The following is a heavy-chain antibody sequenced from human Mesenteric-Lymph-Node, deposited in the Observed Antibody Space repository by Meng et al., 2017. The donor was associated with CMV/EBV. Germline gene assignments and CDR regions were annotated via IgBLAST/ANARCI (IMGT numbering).Heavy chain of an antibody. Sequence: TSYYMHWVRQAPGQGLEWMGIINPSGGSTSYAQKFQGRVTMTRDTSTSTAYMEVRRLRSDDTALYYCARDLDCNGGTCYFGETNWFDPWGQGTLVTVSS. V-gene: IGHV1-46*01. CDR1: TSYY. D-gene: IGHD2/OR15-2a*01. CDR2: INPSGGST. J-gene: IGHJ5*02. CDR3: ARDLDCNGGTCYFGETNWFDP.